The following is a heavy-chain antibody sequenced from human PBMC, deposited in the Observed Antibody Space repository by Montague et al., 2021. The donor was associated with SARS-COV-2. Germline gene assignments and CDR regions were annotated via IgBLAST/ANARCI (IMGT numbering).Heavy chain of an antibody. D-gene: IGHD3-10*01. V-gene: IGHV4-59*01. J-gene: IGHJ4*02. CDR2: VSYRGST. CDR3: ARDVRYYYDQ. Sequence: SETLSLTCSVSGGSMSSYHWVWIRQPPGKGLEWIGYVSYRGSTNXNLSLKSRVTISLDTSKNRFSLRVASVTAADTAVYYCARDVRYYYDQWGQGILVTVSS. CDR1: GGSMSSYH.